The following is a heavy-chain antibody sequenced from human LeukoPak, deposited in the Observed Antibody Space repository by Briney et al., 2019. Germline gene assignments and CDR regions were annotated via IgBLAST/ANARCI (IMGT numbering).Heavy chain of an antibody. CDR1: GFTFSSYA. CDR3: ARDPYLRYYYGSSGYLDY. V-gene: IGHV3-23*01. D-gene: IGHD3-22*01. J-gene: IGHJ4*02. CDR2: ISGSGGST. Sequence: GGSLRLSCAASGFTFSSYAMSWVRQAPGKGLEWVSAISGSGGSTYYADSVKGRFTISRDNSKNTLYLQMNSLRAEDTAVYYCARDPYLRYYYGSSGYLDYWGQGTLVTVSS.